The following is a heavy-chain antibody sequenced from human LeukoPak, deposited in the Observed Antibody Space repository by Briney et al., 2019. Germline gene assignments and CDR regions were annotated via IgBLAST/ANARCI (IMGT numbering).Heavy chain of an antibody. J-gene: IGHJ4*02. V-gene: IGHV3-66*04. D-gene: IGHD6-13*01. CDR2: IYSDETT. Sequence: GGSLRLSCAASGFTVSSNYMSWVRQAPGKGLEWVSIIYSDETTYYPDSVRGRFTISRDNSKSTLYLQMNSLRADDTAVYYCARLGYGSTWGERYYFDYWGQETLVTVSP. CDR1: GFTVSSNY. CDR3: ARLGYGSTWGERYYFDY.